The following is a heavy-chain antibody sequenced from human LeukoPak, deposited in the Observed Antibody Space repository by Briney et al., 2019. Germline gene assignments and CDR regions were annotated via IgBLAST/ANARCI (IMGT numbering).Heavy chain of an antibody. D-gene: IGHD2-2*01. CDR1: GYRFTSYW. CDR3: ARLMVPAAMGNDAFDI. CDR2: IYPGDSDT. V-gene: IGHV5-51*01. Sequence: AGESLQISCKGSGYRFTSYWIGWVRQMPGKGLEWMGIIYPGDSDTRYSPSFQGQVTISADKSISTAYLQWSSLKASDTAMYYCARLMVPAAMGNDAFDIWGQGTMVTVSS. J-gene: IGHJ3*02.